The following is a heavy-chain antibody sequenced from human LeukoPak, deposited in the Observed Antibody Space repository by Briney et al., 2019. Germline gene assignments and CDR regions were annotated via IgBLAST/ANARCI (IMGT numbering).Heavy chain of an antibody. Sequence: GSLRLSCAASGFTFSSYSMNWVRQAPGKGLEWVSSISSSSSYIYYADSVKGRFTISRDNAKNSLYLQMNSLRAEDTAVYYCARDRRRRNYYDSSGYDYWGQGTLVTVSS. CDR3: ARDRRRRNYYDSSGYDY. CDR1: GFTFSSYS. D-gene: IGHD3-22*01. J-gene: IGHJ4*02. V-gene: IGHV3-21*01. CDR2: ISSSSSYI.